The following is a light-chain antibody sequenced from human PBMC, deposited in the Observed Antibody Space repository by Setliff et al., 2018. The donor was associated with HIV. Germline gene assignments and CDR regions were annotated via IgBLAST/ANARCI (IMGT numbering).Light chain of an antibody. CDR2: DVS. V-gene: IGLV2-11*01. J-gene: IGLJ1*01. Sequence: QSALTQPRSVSGSPGQSVTISCTGTSSDVGGYQQVSWYQQHPGKAPKVMIYDVSRRPSGVPDRFSGSKSGNTASLTISGLQAEDEADYYCCSYAGSYRYVFGTGT. CDR3: CSYAGSYRYV. CDR1: SSDVGGYQQ.